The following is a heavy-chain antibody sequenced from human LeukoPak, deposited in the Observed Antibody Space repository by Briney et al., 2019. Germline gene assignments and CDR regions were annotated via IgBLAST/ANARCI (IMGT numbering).Heavy chain of an antibody. V-gene: IGHV1-2*02. Sequence: ASVKVSCKASGYTFTGYYMHWVRQAPGQGLEWMGWINPNNSDTKYGQNFQGRVTMTRDTSISIAYMELSSLRSDDTALYYCARQINTAFDIWGQGTMVAVTS. CDR3: ARQINTAFDI. CDR2: INPNNSDT. J-gene: IGHJ3*02. CDR1: GYTFTGYY.